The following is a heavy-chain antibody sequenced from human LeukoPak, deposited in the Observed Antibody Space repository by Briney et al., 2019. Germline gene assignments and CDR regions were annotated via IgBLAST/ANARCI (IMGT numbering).Heavy chain of an antibody. CDR1: GFTFSSYS. D-gene: IGHD3-3*01. V-gene: IGHV3-21*01. Sequence: GGSLRLSCAASGFTFSSYSMNWVRQAPGKGLEWVSSISSSSSYIYYADLVKGRFTISRDNAKDSLYLQMNSLRAEDTAVYYCARDLKREAAYYDFWSGYFVYWGQGTLVTVSS. CDR3: ARDLKREAAYYDFWSGYFVY. J-gene: IGHJ4*02. CDR2: ISSSSSYI.